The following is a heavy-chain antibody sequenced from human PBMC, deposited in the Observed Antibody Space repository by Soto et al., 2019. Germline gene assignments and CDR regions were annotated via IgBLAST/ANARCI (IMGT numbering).Heavy chain of an antibody. CDR2: ISGSGGAT. CDR3: ARAVEVYSFSYPMDV. Sequence: EVQLVESGGDLVQPGGSLRLSCAASGFTFSNYEMNWVRQPPGKGREWISYISGSGGATYSTDSMKGRFAIFRDNAKNSLYLQIHSLRAEDTAVYYCARAVEVYSFSYPMDVWGQGTTVTVSS. V-gene: IGHV3-48*03. CDR1: GFTFSNYE. J-gene: IGHJ6*02.